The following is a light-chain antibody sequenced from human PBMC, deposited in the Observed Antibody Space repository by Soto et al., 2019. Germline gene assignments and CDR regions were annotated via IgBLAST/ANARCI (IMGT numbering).Light chain of an antibody. CDR2: AVR. Sequence: QSALTQPHSVSGSPGQSVTISCTGTNSDVGRYNSVSWYQQLPGKAPKIIISAVRQRPSGVPDRFSGSKSGTTASLTISGLQADDEADYFCFSYTANDNGVFGGGTKGTVL. V-gene: IGLV2-11*01. CDR1: NSDVGRYNS. CDR3: FSYTANDNGV. J-gene: IGLJ3*02.